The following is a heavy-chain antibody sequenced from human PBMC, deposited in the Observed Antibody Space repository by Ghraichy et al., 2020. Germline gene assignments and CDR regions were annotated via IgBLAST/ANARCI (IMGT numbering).Heavy chain of an antibody. CDR2: ISSSSSYT. D-gene: IGHD2-2*01. CDR3: ARVFSAGVIPANYYGMDV. V-gene: IGHV3-11*06. J-gene: IGHJ6*02. CDR1: GFTFSDYY. Sequence: GGSLRLSCAASGFTFSDYYMSWIRQAPGKGLEWVSYISSSSSYTNYADSVKGRFTISRDNAKNSLYLQMNSLRAEDTAVYYCARVFSAGVIPANYYGMDVWGQGTTVTVSS.